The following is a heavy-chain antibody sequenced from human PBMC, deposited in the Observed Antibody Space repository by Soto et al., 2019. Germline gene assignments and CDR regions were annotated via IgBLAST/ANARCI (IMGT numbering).Heavy chain of an antibody. CDR3: ARANAIDV. Sequence: EVQLVESGGGLVQPGGSLRLSCEASGFTFSSKRLTWVRQVSGKGLEWVANINQDATQKYYVDSVKGRFTISRDNAKNSLYLQMNSLRVEDTAVYYCARANAIDVWGQGIMVTVSS. CDR2: INQDATQK. CDR1: GFTFSSKR. J-gene: IGHJ3*01. V-gene: IGHV3-7*01.